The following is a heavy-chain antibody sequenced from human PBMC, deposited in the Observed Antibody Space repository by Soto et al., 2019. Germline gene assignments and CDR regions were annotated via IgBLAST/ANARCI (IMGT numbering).Heavy chain of an antibody. Sequence: ASVKVSCKVSGYTLTELSMHWVRQAPGRGLEWMGGFDPEDGETIYAQKFQGRVTMTEDTSTDTAYMELSSLRSEDTAVYYCATHRVDTAMDGAYDYWGQGTLVTVSS. V-gene: IGHV1-24*01. D-gene: IGHD5-18*01. CDR3: ATHRVDTAMDGAYDY. J-gene: IGHJ4*02. CDR1: GYTLTELS. CDR2: FDPEDGET.